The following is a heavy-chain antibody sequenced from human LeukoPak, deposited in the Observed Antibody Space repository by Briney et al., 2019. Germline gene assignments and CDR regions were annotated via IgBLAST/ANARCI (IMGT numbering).Heavy chain of an antibody. CDR1: GGSISSGEYY. J-gene: IGHJ4*02. Sequence: SSQTLFLTCTVSGGSISSGEYYRSWIRQPPGKGLEWIGNIYDSGSTYYTPSLKSRVIISVDTSKNQFSLKLSSVTAADTAVYYCARGGDFWSVFFDWGQGTLVTVSS. CDR2: IYDSGST. V-gene: IGHV4-30-4*01. CDR3: ARGGDFWSVFFD. D-gene: IGHD3-3*01.